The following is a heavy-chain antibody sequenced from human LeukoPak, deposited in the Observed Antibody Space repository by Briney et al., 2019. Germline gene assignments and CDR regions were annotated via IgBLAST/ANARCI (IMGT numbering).Heavy chain of an antibody. CDR1: GLTFSSYW. J-gene: IGHJ4*02. CDR3: ARVCSNTSCYGY. D-gene: IGHD2-2*01. V-gene: IGHV3-7*01. Sequence: GGSLRLSCAASGLTFSSYWMSWVRQAPGKGLEWVANIKQDGSEKYYVDSVKGRFTISRDNAKNSLYLQMNSLRAEDTAVYYCARVCSNTSCYGYWGQGTLVTVSS. CDR2: IKQDGSEK.